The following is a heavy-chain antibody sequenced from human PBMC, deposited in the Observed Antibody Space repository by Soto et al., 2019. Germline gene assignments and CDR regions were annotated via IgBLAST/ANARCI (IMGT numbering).Heavy chain of an antibody. D-gene: IGHD3-10*01. Sequence: GSLRLSCAASGFTFSRFEFHWVRQAPGKGLEWISYISSSGSTAYYASSVEGRFTISRDNANNSVYLQMDSLRAEDTALYYCTRAAWFPYLSFYWGQGALVTVSS. CDR2: ISSSGSTA. V-gene: IGHV3-48*03. CDR3: TRAAWFPYLSFY. CDR1: GFTFSRFE. J-gene: IGHJ4*02.